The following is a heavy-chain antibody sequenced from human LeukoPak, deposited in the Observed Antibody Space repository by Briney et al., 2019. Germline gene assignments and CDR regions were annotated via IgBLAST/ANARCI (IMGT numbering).Heavy chain of an antibody. CDR2: MNPNSGNT. V-gene: IGHV1-8*01. CDR1: GNSFTTYD. Sequence: ASVKVSCKASGNSFTTYDVNWVRQATGQGLEWMGWMNPNSGNTGYAQKFQGRVTMTRNTSISTAYMELSSLRSEDTAVYYCARRGDVWWRADYYYGMDVWGQGTTVTVSS. J-gene: IGHJ6*02. CDR3: ARRGDVWWRADYYYGMDV. D-gene: IGHD2-21*01.